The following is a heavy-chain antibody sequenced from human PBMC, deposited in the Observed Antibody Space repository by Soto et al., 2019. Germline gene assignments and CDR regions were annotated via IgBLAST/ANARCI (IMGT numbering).Heavy chain of an antibody. D-gene: IGHD3-3*01. CDR3: AKSPGGYYSFDI. Sequence: PGGSLRLSCAASGFTFSNYAMHWVRQAPGKGLEYVSAISDNGGTTYYADSVKGRFTISRDNSKNTLYLQMNSLRAEDMAVYYCAKSPGGYYSFDIWGQGTMVTVSS. CDR2: ISDNGGTT. V-gene: IGHV3-64*02. CDR1: GFTFSNYA. J-gene: IGHJ3*02.